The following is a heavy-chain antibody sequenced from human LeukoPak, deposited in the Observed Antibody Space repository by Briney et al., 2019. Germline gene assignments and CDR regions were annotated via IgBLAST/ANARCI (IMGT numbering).Heavy chain of an antibody. V-gene: IGHV4-4*02. D-gene: IGHD3-16*02. CDR3: ARRHTNYDYVWGSYRGTQTVDY. Sequence: PSGTLSLTCAVSSGSISSSNWWSWVRQPPGKGLEWIGEINHSGNTHYNPSLKSRVTISVDTSKNQFSLKLSSVTAADTAVYYCARRHTNYDYVWGSYRGTQTVDYWGQGTLVTVSS. CDR1: SGSISSSNW. J-gene: IGHJ4*02. CDR2: INHSGNT.